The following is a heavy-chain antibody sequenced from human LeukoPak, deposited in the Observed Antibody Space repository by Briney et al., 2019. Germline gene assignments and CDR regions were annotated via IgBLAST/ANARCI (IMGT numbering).Heavy chain of an antibody. Sequence: SETLSLTCTVSGGSISSYYWSRIRQPPGKGLEWIGYIYYSGSTNYNPSLKSRVTISVDTSKNQFSLKLSSVTAADTAVYYCARHPYYYDSSGYSHWYFDLWGRGTLVTVSS. CDR1: GGSISSYY. V-gene: IGHV4-59*08. CDR2: IYYSGST. J-gene: IGHJ2*01. CDR3: ARHPYYYDSSGYSHWYFDL. D-gene: IGHD3-22*01.